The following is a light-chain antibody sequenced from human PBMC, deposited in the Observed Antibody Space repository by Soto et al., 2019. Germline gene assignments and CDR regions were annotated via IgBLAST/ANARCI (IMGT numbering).Light chain of an antibody. CDR1: QSVSSN. V-gene: IGKV3-15*01. J-gene: IGKJ5*01. CDR2: GAS. Sequence: EIVMTQSPATLSVSPGEGATLSCRASQSVSSNLAWYQQKPGQAPRLLIYGASTRATGIPARFSGSGSGTEFTLTISSLQSEEFAVYYCQQYNNWPPPITFGQGTRLEIK. CDR3: QQYNNWPPPIT.